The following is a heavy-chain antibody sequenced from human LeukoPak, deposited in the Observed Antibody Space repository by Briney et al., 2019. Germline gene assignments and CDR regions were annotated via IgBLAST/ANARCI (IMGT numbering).Heavy chain of an antibody. D-gene: IGHD6-6*01. CDR1: GYTFTSYG. CDR3: TRERSSWSGGYFDY. CDR2: ISAYNGNT. V-gene: IGHV1-18*04. J-gene: IGHJ4*02. Sequence: ASGKVSCKASGYTFTSYGISWVRQAPGQGLEWMGWISAYNGNTNYAQKLQGRVTMTTDTSTRTAYMELRSLRSDDTAVYYCTRERSSWSGGYFDYWGQGTLVTVSS.